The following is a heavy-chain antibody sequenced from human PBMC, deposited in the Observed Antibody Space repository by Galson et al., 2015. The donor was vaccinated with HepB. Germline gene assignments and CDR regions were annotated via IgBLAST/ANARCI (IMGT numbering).Heavy chain of an antibody. CDR3: ASAESRDGSVDY. J-gene: IGHJ4*02. D-gene: IGHD5-24*01. Sequence: ETLSLTCTVSGGSISSYYWSWIRQPPGKGLEWIGYIYYSGSTNYNPSLKSRVTISVDTSKNQFSLKLSSVTAADTAVYYCASAESRDGSVDYWGQGTLVTVSS. CDR2: IYYSGST. V-gene: IGHV4-59*01. CDR1: GGSISSYY.